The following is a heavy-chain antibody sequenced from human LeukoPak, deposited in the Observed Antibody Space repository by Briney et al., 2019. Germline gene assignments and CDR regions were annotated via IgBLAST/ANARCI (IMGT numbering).Heavy chain of an antibody. D-gene: IGHD1-26*01. CDR3: ARDTRVGATS. Sequence: SETLSLTCTVSGGSISSYYWSWIRQPPGKGLEWIGYIYYSGSTNYNPSLKSRVTISVDTSKNQFSLKLSSVTAADTAVYYCARDTRVGATSWGQGTLVTVSS. CDR1: GGSISSYY. CDR2: IYYSGST. J-gene: IGHJ5*02. V-gene: IGHV4-59*01.